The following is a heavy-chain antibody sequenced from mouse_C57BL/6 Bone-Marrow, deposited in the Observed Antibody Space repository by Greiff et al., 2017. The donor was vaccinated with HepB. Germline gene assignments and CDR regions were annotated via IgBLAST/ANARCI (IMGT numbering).Heavy chain of an antibody. Sequence: QVQLKESGPELVKPGASVKISCKASGYAFSSSWMNWVKQRPGKGLEWIGRIYPGDGDTNYNGKFKGKATLTADKSSSTAYMQLSSLTSEDSAVYFCARSRYDYDGPEPWFAYWGQGTLVTVSA. V-gene: IGHV1-82*01. J-gene: IGHJ3*01. CDR1: GYAFSSSW. D-gene: IGHD2-4*01. CDR3: ARSRYDYDGPEPWFAY. CDR2: IYPGDGDT.